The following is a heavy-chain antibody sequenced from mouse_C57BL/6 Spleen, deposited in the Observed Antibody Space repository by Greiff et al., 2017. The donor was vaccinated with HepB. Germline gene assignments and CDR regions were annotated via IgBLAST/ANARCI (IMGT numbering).Heavy chain of an antibody. J-gene: IGHJ3*01. CDR1: GFSLTSYG. Sequence: VKLQESGPGLVAPSQSLSITCTVSGFSLTSYGVHWVRQPPGKGLEWLVVIWSDGSTTYNSALKSRLSISKDNSKSQVFLKMSSLQTDDTAMYYCARHQGRGYDYDGAWFAYWGQGTLVTVSA. CDR2: IWSDGST. D-gene: IGHD2-4*01. V-gene: IGHV2-6-1*01. CDR3: ARHQGRGYDYDGAWFAY.